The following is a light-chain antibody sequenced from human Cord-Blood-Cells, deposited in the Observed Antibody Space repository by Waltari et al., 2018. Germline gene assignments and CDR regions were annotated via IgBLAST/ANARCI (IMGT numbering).Light chain of an antibody. Sequence: IVLTQSPGTLSLSPGESATLSCRASQSVSSSYLAWYQQKPGQAPRLLIYGASSRATGIPDRFSGSGSGTDFTVTISRLEPEDFAVYYCQQYGSTPLTFGGGTKVEIK. CDR1: QSVSSSY. CDR2: GAS. J-gene: IGKJ4*01. CDR3: QQYGSTPLT. V-gene: IGKV3-20*01.